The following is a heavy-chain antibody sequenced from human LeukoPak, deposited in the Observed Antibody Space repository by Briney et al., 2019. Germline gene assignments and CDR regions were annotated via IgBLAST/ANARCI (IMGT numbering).Heavy chain of an antibody. D-gene: IGHD3-10*01. CDR2: IHYTGST. J-gene: IGHJ5*02. CDR1: GGSINSYY. CDR3: ARGGYYGSGNDFRFDP. V-gene: IGHV4-59*01. Sequence: NPSETLSLTCTVSGGSINSYYWSWIRQPPGKGLECIGYIHYTGSTHYNPSLQSRVTISLDTSKNQFSLQLSSVTAADTAIYYCARGGYYGSGNDFRFDPWGQGTLVTVSS.